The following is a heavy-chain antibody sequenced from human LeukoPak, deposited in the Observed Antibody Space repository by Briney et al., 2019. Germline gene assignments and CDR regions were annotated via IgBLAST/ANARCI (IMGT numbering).Heavy chain of an antibody. CDR3: ARGLLYSSGWHNFDY. J-gene: IGHJ4*02. CDR1: GYTFTGYY. CDR2: INPNSGGT. Sequence: GASVKVSCKASGYTFTGYYMHWVRQAPGQGLEWMGWINPNSGGTNYAQKFQGRVTMTRDTSISTAYMELSRLRSDDTAVYYCARGLLYSSGWHNFDYWGQGTLVTVSS. D-gene: IGHD6-19*01. V-gene: IGHV1-2*02.